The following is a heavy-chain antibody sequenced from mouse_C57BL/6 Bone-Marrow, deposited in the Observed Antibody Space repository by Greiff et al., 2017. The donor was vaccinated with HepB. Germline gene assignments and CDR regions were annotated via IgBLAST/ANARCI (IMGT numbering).Heavy chain of an antibody. CDR2: INYDGSST. J-gene: IGHJ2*01. Sequence: EVHLVESEGGLVQPGSSLKLSCTASGFTFSDYYMAWVRQVPEKGLEWVANINYDGSSTYYLDSLKSRFIISRDNAKNILYLQMSSLKSEDTATYYCARGTGLYYFDYWGQGTTLTVSS. CDR3: ARGTGLYYFDY. V-gene: IGHV5-16*01. D-gene: IGHD2-2*01. CDR1: GFTFSDYY.